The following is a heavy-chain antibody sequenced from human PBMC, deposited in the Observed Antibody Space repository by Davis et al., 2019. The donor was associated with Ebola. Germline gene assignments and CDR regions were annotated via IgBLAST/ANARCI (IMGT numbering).Heavy chain of an antibody. J-gene: IGHJ4*02. CDR2: IKEDGSEN. V-gene: IGHV3-7*01. CDR1: GFTFSNYW. Sequence: PGGSLRLSCAASGFTFSNYWMTWVRQAPGKGLEWVAKIKEDGSENYYLDSVKGRFSISRDNAKNSLYLQMNSLRVEDTAVYYCARDAWALTTVSEIDYWGQGTLVTVSS. D-gene: IGHD4/OR15-4a*01. CDR3: ARDAWALTTVSEIDY.